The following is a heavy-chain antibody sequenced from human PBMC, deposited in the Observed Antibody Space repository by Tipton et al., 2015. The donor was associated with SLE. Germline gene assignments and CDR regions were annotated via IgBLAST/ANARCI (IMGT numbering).Heavy chain of an antibody. V-gene: IGHV4-39*01. Sequence: TLSLTCTVSGGSVGSTNSYWGWIRQPPGKGLEWIGSIHYSEGTYYSPSLKSRVTTSVDTPKNQFSLSLSSVTAADTAVYYCARRRRWGELEIPYYYHGVDVWGQGTTVTVS. J-gene: IGHJ6*02. CDR1: GGSVGSTNSY. CDR3: ARRRRWGELEIPYYYHGVDV. CDR2: IHYSEGT. D-gene: IGHD1-7*01.